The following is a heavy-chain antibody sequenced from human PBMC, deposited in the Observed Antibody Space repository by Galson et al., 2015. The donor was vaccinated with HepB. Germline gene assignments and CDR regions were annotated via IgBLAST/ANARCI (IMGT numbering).Heavy chain of an antibody. CDR2: IWYDGSNK. CDR1: GFTFSSYG. CDR3: ARVHPPYGDYVKAIHYYYYGMDV. J-gene: IGHJ6*02. V-gene: IGHV3-33*01. D-gene: IGHD4-17*01. Sequence: SLRLSCAASGFTFSSYGMHWVRQAPGKGLEWVAVIWYDGSNKYYADSVKGRFTISRDNSKNTLYLQMNSLRAEDTAVYYCARVHPPYGDYVKAIHYYYYGMDVWGQGTTVTVSS.